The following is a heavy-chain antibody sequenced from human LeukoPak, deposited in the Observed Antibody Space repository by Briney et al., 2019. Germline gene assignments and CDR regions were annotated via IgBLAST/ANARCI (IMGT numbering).Heavy chain of an antibody. CDR3: ARTGYCSGGSCYHYYYYYMDV. Sequence: PSETLSLTCAVYGGSFSGYYWSWIRQPPGKGLEWIGEINHSGSTNSNPSLRSRVTISVDTSKNQFSLKLSSVTAADTAVYYRARTGYCSGGSCYHYYYYYMDVWGKGTTVTISS. CDR2: INHSGST. D-gene: IGHD2-15*01. V-gene: IGHV4-34*01. CDR1: GGSFSGYY. J-gene: IGHJ6*03.